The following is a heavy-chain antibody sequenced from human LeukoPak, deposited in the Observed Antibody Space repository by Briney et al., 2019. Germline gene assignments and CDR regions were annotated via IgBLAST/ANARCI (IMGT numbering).Heavy chain of an antibody. V-gene: IGHV3-30*04. CDR3: ARDVLSSSWYGYYYGMDV. D-gene: IGHD6-13*01. J-gene: IGHJ6*04. CDR1: GFTFSSYA. CDR2: ISYDGCNK. Sequence: GGSLRLSCAASGFTFSSYAMHWVRQAPGKGLEWVAVISYDGCNKYYADSVKGRFTISRDNSKNTLYLQMNSLRAEDTAVYYCARDVLSSSWYGYYYGMDVWGKGTTVTVSS.